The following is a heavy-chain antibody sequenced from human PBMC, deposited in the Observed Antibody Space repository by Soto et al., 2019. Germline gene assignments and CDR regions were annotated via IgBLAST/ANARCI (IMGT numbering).Heavy chain of an antibody. CDR3: ARGYCSGGSCYRY. D-gene: IGHD2-15*01. J-gene: IGHJ4*02. V-gene: IGHV4-39*01. Sequence: LSLTCTVSGGSISSSSYYWGWIRQPPGKGLEWIGSIYYSGSTYYNPSLKSRVTISVDTSKNQFSLKLSSVTAADTAVYYCARGYCSGGSCYRYWGQGSQVTVSS. CDR1: GGSISSSSYY. CDR2: IYYSGST.